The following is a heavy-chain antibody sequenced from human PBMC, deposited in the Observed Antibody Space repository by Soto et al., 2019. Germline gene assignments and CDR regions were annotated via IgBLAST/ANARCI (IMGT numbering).Heavy chain of an antibody. CDR3: ARGGTSDYWPGYVDAFDI. Sequence: QVQLQESGPGLVKPSQTLSLTCTASGGSINSGTYYWSWIRQHPEKGLEWIGYIDNSGSTYSNPYLKSRITMYLDTSKNHFSLKLTSMTAADTAVYYCARGGTSDYWPGYVDAFDIWGPGTRVTVSS. J-gene: IGHJ3*02. CDR1: GGSINSGTYY. CDR2: IDNSGST. D-gene: IGHD3-22*01. V-gene: IGHV4-31*03.